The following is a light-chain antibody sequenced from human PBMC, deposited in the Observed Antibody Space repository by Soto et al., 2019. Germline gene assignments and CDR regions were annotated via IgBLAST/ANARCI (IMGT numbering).Light chain of an antibody. Sequence: DIQMTQSPSSVSASVGDRVTITCRASQDISGWFAWVQQKPGKAPNLLIYAASILQSGVPSRFSGSGSGTDFTLTITYLQPEDFATYYCQQANSFPWTFGQGTKVEL. J-gene: IGKJ1*01. CDR2: AAS. CDR1: QDISGW. CDR3: QQANSFPWT. V-gene: IGKV1D-12*01.